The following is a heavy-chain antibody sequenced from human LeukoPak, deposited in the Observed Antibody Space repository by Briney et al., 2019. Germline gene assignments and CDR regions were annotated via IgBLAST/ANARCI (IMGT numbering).Heavy chain of an antibody. Sequence: PSETLSLTCTVSGGSISSSSYYWGWIRQPPGKGLEWIGSIYYSGSTYYNPSLKSRVTISVDTSKNQFSLKLSSVTAADTAVYYCARGGTYYDFWSGHRYYYYYGMDVWGQGTTVTVSS. CDR1: GGSISSSSYY. J-gene: IGHJ6*02. CDR3: ARGGTYYDFWSGHRYYYYYGMDV. CDR2: IYYSGST. V-gene: IGHV4-39*07. D-gene: IGHD3-3*01.